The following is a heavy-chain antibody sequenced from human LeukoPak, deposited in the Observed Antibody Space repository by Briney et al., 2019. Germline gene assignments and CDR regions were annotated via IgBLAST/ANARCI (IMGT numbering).Heavy chain of an antibody. J-gene: IGHJ4*02. V-gene: IGHV3-7*01. CDR1: GFTFNNYW. Sequence: GVSLRLSCAASGFTFNNYWLTWVRQAPGKGLEWVANIQQDGSEKYYVDSVKGRFIISRDNAKNSLYLQMNSLRAEDTAVYYCARVRKLRTRGVMDPLDYWGQGTLVTVSS. CDR3: ARVRKLRTRGVMDPLDY. CDR2: IQQDGSEK. D-gene: IGHD3-10*01.